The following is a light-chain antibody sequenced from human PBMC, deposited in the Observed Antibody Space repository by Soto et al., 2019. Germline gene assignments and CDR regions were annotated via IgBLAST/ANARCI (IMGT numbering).Light chain of an antibody. Sequence: PGERATLSCRASQSVTSSYLAWYQQKPGQAPRLLIYGASSRATGIPDRFSGSGSGTDFTLTISRLEPEDFAVYYCQQYGSSPAFGGGTKVEI. CDR1: QSVTSSY. J-gene: IGKJ4*01. CDR3: QQYGSSPA. V-gene: IGKV3-20*01. CDR2: GAS.